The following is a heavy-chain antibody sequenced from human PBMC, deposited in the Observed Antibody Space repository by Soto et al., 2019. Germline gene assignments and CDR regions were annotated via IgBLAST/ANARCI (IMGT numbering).Heavy chain of an antibody. CDR2: NYYSGST. Sequence: QVQLQESGPGLVKPSQTLSLTCTVSGGSISSGDYYWSWIRQPPGKGLEWIGYNYYSGSTYYNPSLKSRVTISVDTSKNQFSLKLSSVTAADTAVYYCARGGGLADPHDLFDPWGQGTLVTVSS. D-gene: IGHD2-15*01. J-gene: IGHJ5*02. CDR1: GGSISSGDYY. CDR3: ARGGGLADPHDLFDP. V-gene: IGHV4-30-4*01.